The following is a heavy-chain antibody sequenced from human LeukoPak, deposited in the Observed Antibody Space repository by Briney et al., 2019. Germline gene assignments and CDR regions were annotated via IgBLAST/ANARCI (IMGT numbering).Heavy chain of an antibody. CDR2: IIPILGIA. D-gene: IGHD1-26*01. CDR1: GGTFSSYA. CDR3: TRHLHGGSYSFFDH. V-gene: IGHV1-69*04. Sequence: GASVKVSCKASGGTFSSYAISWVRQAPGQGLEWMGRIIPILGIANYAQKFQGRVTITADKSTSTAYMELSSLRSEDTAVYYCTRHLHGGSYSFFDHWGQGTLVTVSS. J-gene: IGHJ4*02.